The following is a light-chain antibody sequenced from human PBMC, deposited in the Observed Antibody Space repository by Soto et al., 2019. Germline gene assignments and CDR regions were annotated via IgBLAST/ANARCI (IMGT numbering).Light chain of an antibody. Sequence: DIQMTQSPSTLSASVGDRVTITCRASQSIKNWLAWYQQKPGEAPKLLIYKASTLESGVPSRFSGSGSGTEFTLTISCLQPDDVATYYCQQSYSTPYTFGQGTKLEI. CDR2: KAS. V-gene: IGKV1-5*03. J-gene: IGKJ2*01. CDR3: QQSYSTPYT. CDR1: QSIKNW.